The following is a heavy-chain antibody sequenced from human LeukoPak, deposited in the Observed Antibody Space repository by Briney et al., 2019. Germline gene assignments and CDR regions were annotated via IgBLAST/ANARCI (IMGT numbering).Heavy chain of an antibody. V-gene: IGHV3-74*01. CDR1: GFTFSSYW. Sequence: GGSLRLSCAASGFTFSSYWMHWVRQAPGKGLVWVSRINSDGSSTSYADSVKGRFTISRDDAKNTLYLQMNSLRAEDTAVYYCARRPSGLYIPIVATYDYWGQGTLVTVSS. J-gene: IGHJ4*02. CDR3: ARRPSGLYIPIVATYDY. D-gene: IGHD5-12*01. CDR2: INSDGSST.